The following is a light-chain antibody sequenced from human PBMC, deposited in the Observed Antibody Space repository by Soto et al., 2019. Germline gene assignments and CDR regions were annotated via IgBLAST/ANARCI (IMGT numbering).Light chain of an antibody. CDR2: EGS. V-gene: IGLV2-23*01. CDR1: SSDVGSSNF. CDR3: CSFPGTSTLYV. Sequence: QSALTQPASVSGSPGQSLTISCTGTSSDVGSSNFVSWYQQHPGKAPKLIIYEGSRRPSGVSGRFSGSKSGNAASLTISGLQAEDDADYYCCSFPGTSTLYVFGSGTKLTVL. J-gene: IGLJ1*01.